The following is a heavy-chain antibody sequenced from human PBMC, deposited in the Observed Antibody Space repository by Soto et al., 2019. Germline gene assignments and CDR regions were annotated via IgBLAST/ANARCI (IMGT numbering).Heavy chain of an antibody. J-gene: IGHJ3*02. CDR3: ATHKAVAGPRDAFDI. V-gene: IGHV4-31*03. Sequence: SETLSLTCTVYGGSISSGGYYWSWIRQHPGKGLEWIGYIYYSGSTYYNPSLKSRVTISVDTSKNQFSLKLSSVTAADTAVYYCATHKAVAGPRDAFDIWGQGTMVTVSS. CDR2: IYYSGST. CDR1: GGSISSGGYY. D-gene: IGHD6-19*01.